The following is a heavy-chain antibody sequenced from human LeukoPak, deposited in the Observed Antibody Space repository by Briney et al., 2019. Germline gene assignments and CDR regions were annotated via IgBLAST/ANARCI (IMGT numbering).Heavy chain of an antibody. CDR2: ISPSGSST. J-gene: IGHJ4*02. D-gene: IGHD6-19*01. CDR1: GYTFTSYY. Sequence: ASVKVSCKASGYTFTSYYMHWVRQAPGQGLEWLGIISPSGSSTSYAQKFQGRVTMTRDMSTSTVYMELSSLRSEDTAVYYCARVPGYSSGWFPRGYFDYWGQGTLVTVSS. V-gene: IGHV1-46*01. CDR3: ARVPGYSSGWFPRGYFDY.